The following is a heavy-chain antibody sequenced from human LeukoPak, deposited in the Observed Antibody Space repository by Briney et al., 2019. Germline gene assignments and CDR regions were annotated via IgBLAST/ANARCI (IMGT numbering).Heavy chain of an antibody. J-gene: IGHJ4*02. CDR3: TRDPKSFDY. CDR1: GFTFSNYW. Sequence: GGSLRLSCAASGFTFSNYWMSWVRQAPGKGLEWVANIKQDGSEKYYVDSVKGRFTISRDNAKNSLYLQVSSLRAEDTAVYYCTRDPKSFDYWGQGTLVTASS. V-gene: IGHV3-7*01. CDR2: IKQDGSEK.